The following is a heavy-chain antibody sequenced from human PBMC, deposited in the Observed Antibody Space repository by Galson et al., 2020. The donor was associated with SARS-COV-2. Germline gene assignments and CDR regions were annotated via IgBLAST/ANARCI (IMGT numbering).Heavy chain of an antibody. J-gene: IGHJ4*02. D-gene: IGHD1-26*01. V-gene: IGHV3-33*01. CDR1: GFHFGSYG. CDR3: ARDEGGRGSDYVDY. Sequence: GESLKISCVASGFHFGSYGMHWLRQAPGKGMEWVAAVWFDGSNKFYADSVKGRFTISRDTSKNTLYLQMNSLRAEDTAVYYCARDEGGRGSDYVDYWGQGTQVTVSS. CDR2: VWFDGSNK.